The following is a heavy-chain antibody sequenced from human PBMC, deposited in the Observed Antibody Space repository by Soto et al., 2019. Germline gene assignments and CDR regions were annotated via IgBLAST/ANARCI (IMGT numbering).Heavy chain of an antibody. CDR1: GYSFTSYW. J-gene: IGHJ6*02. V-gene: IGHV5-51*01. CDR3: ARHGMVRGVIITSSGMDV. CDR2: IYPGDSDT. Sequence: PGESLKISCKGSGYSFTSYWIGWVRQMPGKGLEYMGIIYPGDSDTRYSPSFQGQVTMSVDKSISTAYLQWSSLKASDTAMYYCARHGMVRGVIITSSGMDVWGQGTTVTVSS. D-gene: IGHD3-10*01.